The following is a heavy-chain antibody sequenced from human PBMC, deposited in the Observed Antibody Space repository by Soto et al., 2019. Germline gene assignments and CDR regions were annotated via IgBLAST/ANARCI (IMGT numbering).Heavy chain of an antibody. Sequence: QVQLQESGPGLVKPSETLSLTCTVSGGSVSSGSYYWSWIGQPPGKGLEWIGYMYNSGNYDYNPSLKSRVTISVDTSKNQLSLKLNSVTAADSAVYYCACGSSASAYIDYWGQGTLVTVSS. V-gene: IGHV4-61*01. CDR3: ACGSSASAYIDY. CDR1: GGSVSSGSYY. J-gene: IGHJ4*02. CDR2: MYNSGNY. D-gene: IGHD6-13*01.